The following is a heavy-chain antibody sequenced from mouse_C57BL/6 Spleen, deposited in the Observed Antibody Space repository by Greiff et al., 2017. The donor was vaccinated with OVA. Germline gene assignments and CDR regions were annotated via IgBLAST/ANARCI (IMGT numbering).Heavy chain of an antibody. CDR3: ARGYYGSSYEGAY. CDR1: GYTFTSYW. CDR2: IDPSDSYT. J-gene: IGHJ3*01. V-gene: IGHV1-69*01. Sequence: QVQLQQPGAELVMPGASVKLSCKASGYTFTSYWMHWVKQRPGQGLEWIGEIDPSDSYTNYNQKFKGKSTLTVDKSSSTAYMQLSSLTSEDSAVYYCARGYYGSSYEGAYWGQGTLVTVSA. D-gene: IGHD1-1*01.